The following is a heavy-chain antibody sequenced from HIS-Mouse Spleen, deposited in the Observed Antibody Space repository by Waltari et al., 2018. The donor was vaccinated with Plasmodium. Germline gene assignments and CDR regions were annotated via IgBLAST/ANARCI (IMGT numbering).Heavy chain of an antibody. Sequence: QVQLVESGGVVVQRGRSMRLSCAASGFTFSSYGMHWVRQAPGKGLEWVAVISYDGSNKYYADSVKGRFTISRDNSKNTLYLQMNSLRAEDTAVYYCAKDPYCSGGSCYSPWGQGTLVTVSS. J-gene: IGHJ5*02. CDR1: GFTFSSYG. CDR3: AKDPYCSGGSCYSP. V-gene: IGHV3-30*18. CDR2: ISYDGSNK. D-gene: IGHD2-15*01.